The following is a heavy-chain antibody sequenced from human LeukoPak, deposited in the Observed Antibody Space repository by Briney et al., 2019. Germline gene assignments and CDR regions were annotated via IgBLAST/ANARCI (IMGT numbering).Heavy chain of an antibody. Sequence: PSETLSLTCTVAGGSISSYYWSWIRQPPGKGLEWIGYIYKSGSTNYTPSLKSRVIISVDTSKNQFSLKLSSVTAADTAVYYCARCRSYDSSGYCDAVDIWGQGTMVIVSS. V-gene: IGHV4-59*01. CDR1: GGSISSYY. CDR3: ARCRSYDSSGYCDAVDI. CDR2: IYKSGST. J-gene: IGHJ3*02. D-gene: IGHD3-22*01.